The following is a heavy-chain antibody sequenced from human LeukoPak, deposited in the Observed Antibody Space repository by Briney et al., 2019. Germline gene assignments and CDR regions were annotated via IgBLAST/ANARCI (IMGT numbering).Heavy chain of an antibody. D-gene: IGHD3-16*02. CDR2: IIPIFGTA. V-gene: IGHV1-69*05. J-gene: IGHJ4*02. CDR3: ARGEDDYVWGSYRLSY. CDR1: GGTFSSYA. Sequence: ASVKVSCKASGGTFSSYAISWVRQAPGQGLEWIGRIIPIFGTANYAQKFQGRVTITTDESTSTAYMELSSLRSEDTAVYYCARGEDDYVWGSYRLSYWGQGTLVTVSS.